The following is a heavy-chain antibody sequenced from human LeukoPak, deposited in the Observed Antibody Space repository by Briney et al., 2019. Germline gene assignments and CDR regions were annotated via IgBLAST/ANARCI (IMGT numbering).Heavy chain of an antibody. CDR2: INHSGST. Sequence: SETLSLTCAVYGGSFSGYYWSWIRQPPGKGLEWIGEINHSGSTNYNPSLKSRVTISVDTSKNQFSLKLSSVTAADTAVYYCARGYCSSTSCATKPPQPKWFDPWGQGTLVTVSS. J-gene: IGHJ5*02. CDR3: ARGYCSSTSCATKPPQPKWFDP. CDR1: GGSFSGYY. D-gene: IGHD2-2*01. V-gene: IGHV4-34*01.